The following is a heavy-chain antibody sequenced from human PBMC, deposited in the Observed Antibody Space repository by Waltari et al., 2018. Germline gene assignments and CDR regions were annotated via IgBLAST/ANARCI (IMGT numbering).Heavy chain of an antibody. CDR3: ARAYSNREYYYYDGKDV. CDR1: GFTFIRYR. Sequence: EVQLVESWGGLVQPGASLRLSCAASGFTFIRYRTHWVRQAPGKGLVWVSRINNNGSSTTYADSVKGRFNISRDSAKNTRYLEMSSLRAEDTAVYYCARAYSNREYYYYDGKDVWGQGTTVTVSS. D-gene: IGHD6-13*01. V-gene: IGHV3-74*01. J-gene: IGHJ6*02. CDR2: INNNGSST.